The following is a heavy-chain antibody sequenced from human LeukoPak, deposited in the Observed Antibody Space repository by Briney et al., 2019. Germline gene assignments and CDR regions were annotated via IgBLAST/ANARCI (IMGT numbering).Heavy chain of an antibody. Sequence: SETLSLTCTVSGGSIRSYYWSWIRQPPGKGLEWIGYIYYSGSTNYNPSLKSRVSISVDTSKNQFSLKLSSGTAADTAVYYCARDLYSGYDGVGFNIWGQGTVVTVSS. D-gene: IGHD5-12*01. V-gene: IGHV4-59*01. CDR3: ARDLYSGYDGVGFNI. CDR2: IYYSGST. CDR1: GGSIRSYY. J-gene: IGHJ3*02.